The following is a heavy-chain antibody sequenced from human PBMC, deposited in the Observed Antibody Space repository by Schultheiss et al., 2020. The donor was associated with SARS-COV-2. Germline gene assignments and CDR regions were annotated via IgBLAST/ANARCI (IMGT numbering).Heavy chain of an antibody. Sequence: GGSLRLSCAASGFTFSNSDMNWVRQAPGKGLEWVSGVSWNGSRTHYADSVKGRFIISRDNSRNFLYQQMNSLRPEDTAVYYCAKAKGYMRGGPFDYWGQGTLVTVSS. CDR2: VSWNGSRT. CDR3: AKAKGYMRGGPFDY. D-gene: IGHD5-18*01. J-gene: IGHJ4*02. CDR1: GFTFSNSD. V-gene: IGHV3-19*01.